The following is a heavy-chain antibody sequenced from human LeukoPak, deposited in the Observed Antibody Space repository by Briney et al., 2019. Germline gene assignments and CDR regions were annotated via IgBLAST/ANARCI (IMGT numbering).Heavy chain of an antibody. D-gene: IGHD5-24*01. CDR2: ISYDGSNK. V-gene: IGHV3-30*04. Sequence: GGSLRLSCAASGFTFSSYAMHWVRQAPGKGLEWVAVISYDGSNKYYADSVKGRFTISRDNSKNTLYLQMNSLRAEDTAVYYCAREAFGGYGYNSGTFYFDYWGQGTLVTVSS. CDR3: AREAFGGYGYNSGTFYFDY. J-gene: IGHJ4*02. CDR1: GFTFSSYA.